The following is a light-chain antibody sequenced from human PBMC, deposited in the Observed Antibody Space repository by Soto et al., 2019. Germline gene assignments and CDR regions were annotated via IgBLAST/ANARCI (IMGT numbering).Light chain of an antibody. V-gene: IGKV3D-20*02. J-gene: IGKJ4*01. CDR2: GAS. CDR3: QQRSVWPLT. CDR1: QSVSSSY. Sequence: EIVLTQSPGTLSFSPGERATLTCRASQSVSSSYLAWFQQKPGQAPRLLIYGASSRATGIPDRFSGSGSGTDFTLTISRLEPEDFAVYYCQQRSVWPLTFGGGTKVEIK.